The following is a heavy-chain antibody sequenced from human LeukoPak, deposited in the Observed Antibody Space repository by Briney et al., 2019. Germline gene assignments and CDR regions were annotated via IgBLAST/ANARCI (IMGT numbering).Heavy chain of an antibody. Sequence: GGSLRLSCAASGFTFSSYWMSWVRQAPGKGLEWVANIKQDGSEKYYVDSVKGRFTISRDNAKNSLYLQMNSLRAEDTAVYYCARALYSSGWSHGYWGQGTLVTVSS. J-gene: IGHJ4*02. V-gene: IGHV3-7*04. CDR1: GFTFSSYW. CDR3: ARALYSSGWSHGY. D-gene: IGHD6-19*01. CDR2: IKQDGSEK.